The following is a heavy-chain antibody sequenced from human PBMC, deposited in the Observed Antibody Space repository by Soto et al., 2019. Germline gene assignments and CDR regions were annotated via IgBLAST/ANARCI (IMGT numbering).Heavy chain of an antibody. CDR3: ARDEQWLDRDYYYYMDV. CDR1: GFTFSSYS. J-gene: IGHJ6*03. Sequence: EVQLVESGGGLVQPGGSLRLSCAASGFTFSSYSMNWVRQAPGKGLEWVSYISSSSSTIYYADSVKGRFTISRDNAKNSLYLQMNSLRAEDTAVYYCARDEQWLDRDYYYYMDVWGKGTTVTVSS. D-gene: IGHD6-19*01. CDR2: ISSSSSTI. V-gene: IGHV3-48*01.